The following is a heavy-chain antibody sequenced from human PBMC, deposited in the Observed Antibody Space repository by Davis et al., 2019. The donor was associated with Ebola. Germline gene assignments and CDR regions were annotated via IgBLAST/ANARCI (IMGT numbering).Heavy chain of an antibody. CDR2: INSDGSST. D-gene: IGHD2-2*01. CDR3: ARVSTFYYYYGMDV. CDR1: GFTFSSYW. Sequence: GESLKISCAASGFTFSSYWMHWVRQAPGKGLVWVSRINSDGSSTSYADSVKGRFTISRDNAKNTLYMQMNSMRAEDTAVYYCARVSTFYYYYGMDVWGQGTSVTFSS. V-gene: IGHV3-74*01. J-gene: IGHJ6*02.